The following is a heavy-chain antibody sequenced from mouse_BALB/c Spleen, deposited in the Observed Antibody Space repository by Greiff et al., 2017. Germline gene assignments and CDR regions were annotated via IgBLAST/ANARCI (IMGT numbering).Heavy chain of an antibody. CDR2: IDPANGNT. Sequence: EVQLQQSGAELVKPGASVKLSCTASGFNIKDTYMPWVKQRPEQGLEWIGRIDPANGNTKYDPKFQGKATITADTSSNTAYLQLSSLTSEDTAVYYCAREGYRYDGGFAYWGQGTLVTVSA. CDR1: GFNIKDTY. J-gene: IGHJ3*01. D-gene: IGHD2-14*01. V-gene: IGHV14-3*02. CDR3: AREGYRYDGGFAY.